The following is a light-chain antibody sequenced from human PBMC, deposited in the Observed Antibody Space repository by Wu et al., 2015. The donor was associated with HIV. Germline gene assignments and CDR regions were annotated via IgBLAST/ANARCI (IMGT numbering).Light chain of an antibody. CDR3: QQYNNWPPIT. Sequence: MTQSPATLSVSLGESVTLSCKASRNVAINLAWYQHRPGQAPRLLVYGASTRATGIPDRFSGDGSGTEFTLTISSLQSEDFAVYYCQQYNNWPPITFGQGTRLDI. V-gene: IGKV3-15*01. CDR2: GAS. J-gene: IGKJ5*01. CDR1: RNVAIN.